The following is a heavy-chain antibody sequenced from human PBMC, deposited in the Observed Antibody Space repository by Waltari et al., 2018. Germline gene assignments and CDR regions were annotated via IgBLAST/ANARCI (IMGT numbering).Heavy chain of an antibody. CDR1: GFTFSSYG. CDR3: AKVAEDYYYYMDV. Sequence: QVQLVESGGGVDQPGRSLRLSCAASGFTFSSYGMHWVRQAPGKGLEWVAVISYDGSNKYYADSVKGRFTISRDNSKNTLYLQMNSLRAEDTAVYYCAKVAEDYYYYMDVWGKGTTVTISS. J-gene: IGHJ6*03. V-gene: IGHV3-30*18. CDR2: ISYDGSNK.